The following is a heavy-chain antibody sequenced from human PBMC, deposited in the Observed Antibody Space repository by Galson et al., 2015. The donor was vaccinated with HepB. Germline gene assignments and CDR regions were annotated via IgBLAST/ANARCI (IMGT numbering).Heavy chain of an antibody. CDR1: GFAFSNYW. J-gene: IGHJ6*02. CDR3: ARDLRSAVTPYYGMDV. Sequence: SLRLSCAASGFAFSNYWMHWVRQAPGKGLVWVSRLNSDANITDYADSVKGRFTISRDNAKNTLYLQMNSLRAEDTAVYFCARDLRSAVTPYYGMDVWGQGTTVIVSS. D-gene: IGHD4-17*01. CDR2: LNSDANIT. V-gene: IGHV3-74*01.